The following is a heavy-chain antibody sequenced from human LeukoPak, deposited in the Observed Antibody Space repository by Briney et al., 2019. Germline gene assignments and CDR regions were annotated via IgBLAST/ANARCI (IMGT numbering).Heavy chain of an antibody. Sequence: PGGSLRLPCVASGFTFSHFSMHWVRQAPGKGLEWVALILYDGSNKDYADSVKGRVTISRDDSKRTLYLEMNSLRAEDTAMYYCARDGLTGTTDGTLDFWGQGTLVTVSS. V-gene: IGHV3-30-3*01. J-gene: IGHJ4*02. CDR2: ILYDGSNK. CDR1: GFTFSHFS. CDR3: ARDGLTGTTDGTLDF. D-gene: IGHD1-20*01.